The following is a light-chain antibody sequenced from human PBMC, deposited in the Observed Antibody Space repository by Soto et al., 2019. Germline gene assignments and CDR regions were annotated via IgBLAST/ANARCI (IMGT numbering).Light chain of an antibody. CDR1: QSISTF. V-gene: IGKV1-39*01. CDR2: SAS. Sequence: DIQMTQSPSSLSAFVGDRVTITCRASQSISTFLIWYQQKPGKAPKLLIYSASTLQSGVPSRFSGGGSGTDFTLTINTLQPEDFATYYCQQSYLIPITFGGGTKVES. J-gene: IGKJ4*01. CDR3: QQSYLIPIT.